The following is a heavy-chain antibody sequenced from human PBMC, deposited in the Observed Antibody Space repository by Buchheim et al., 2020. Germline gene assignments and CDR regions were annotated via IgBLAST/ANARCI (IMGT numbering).Heavy chain of an antibody. CDR1: GGSISSGSYY. CDR3: ARGVVVPAANGMDV. D-gene: IGHD2-2*01. V-gene: IGHV4-61*02. CDR2: IYTSGST. Sequence: QVQLQESGPGLVKPSQTLSLTCTVSGGSISSGSYYWSWIRQPAGKGLEWIGRIYTSGSTNYNPSLKSRVTISVDTSKNQFSLKLSSVTAADTAVYYCARGVVVPAANGMDVWGQGTT. J-gene: IGHJ6*02.